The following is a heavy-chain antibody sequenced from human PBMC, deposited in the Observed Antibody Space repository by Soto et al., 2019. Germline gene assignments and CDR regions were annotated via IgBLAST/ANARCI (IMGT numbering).Heavy chain of an antibody. D-gene: IGHD3-10*01. CDR3: ARDRVTMVRGVRAAGSDY. J-gene: IGHJ4*02. CDR1: GFTFSSYW. V-gene: IGHV3-7*01. Sequence: GGSLRLSCAASGFTFSSYWMSWVRQAPGKGLEWVANIKQDGSEKYYVDSVKGRFTISRDNAKNSLYLQMNSLRAEDTAVYYCARDRVTMVRGVRAAGSDYWGQGTLVTVSS. CDR2: IKQDGSEK.